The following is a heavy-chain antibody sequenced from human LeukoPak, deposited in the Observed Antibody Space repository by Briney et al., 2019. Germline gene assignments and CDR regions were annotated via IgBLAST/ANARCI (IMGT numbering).Heavy chain of an antibody. CDR3: ARVRGTSVWSLLPDY. J-gene: IGHJ4*02. Sequence: GGSLRLSCAASGFTFTNCWMTWVRQAPGKGLEWVANINQDGSETYYVDSGKGRSTLSRHNAKHSLSLQMNSLRAEHTAIYYRARVRGTSVWSLLPDYWGQGTLLTVSA. CDR1: GFTFTNCW. CDR2: INQDGSET. D-gene: IGHD6-19*01. V-gene: IGHV3-7*01.